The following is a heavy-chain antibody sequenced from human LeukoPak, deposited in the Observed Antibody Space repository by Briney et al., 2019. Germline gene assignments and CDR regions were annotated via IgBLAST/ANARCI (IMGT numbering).Heavy chain of an antibody. CDR2: IYSGGST. V-gene: IGHV3-53*01. CDR3: AREARTGAYFDY. Sequence: GGSLRLSCAASGFTVSSNYMSWVRQAPGKGLEWVSVIYSGGSTYYADSVKGRFTISRDNSKNTLYHQMNSLRAEDTAVYYCAREARTGAYFDYCGQGTLVTVSS. J-gene: IGHJ4*02. CDR1: GFTVSSNY. D-gene: IGHD1-26*01.